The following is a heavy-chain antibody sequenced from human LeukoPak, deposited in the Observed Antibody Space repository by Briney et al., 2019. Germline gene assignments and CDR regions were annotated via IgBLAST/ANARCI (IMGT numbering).Heavy chain of an antibody. D-gene: IGHD1-26*01. J-gene: IGHJ4*02. V-gene: IGHV4-34*01. CDR3: ARGRLRATTGFYYFDY. Sequence: PSETLSLTCAVYGGSFSGYYWSWIRQPPGKGLEWIGEINHSGSTNYNPSLKSRVTISVDTSKNQFSLKLSSVTAADTAVNYCARGRLRATTGFYYFDYWGQGTLVTVSS. CDR2: INHSGST. CDR1: GGSFSGYY.